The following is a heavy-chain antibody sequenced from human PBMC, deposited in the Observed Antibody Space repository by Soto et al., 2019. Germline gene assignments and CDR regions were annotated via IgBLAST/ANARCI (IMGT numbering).Heavy chain of an antibody. D-gene: IGHD1-26*01. CDR3: AREGTVGAYRYFDY. Sequence: GGSLRLSCAASGFTVSSNYMSWVRQAPGKGLEWVSVIYSGGSTYYADSVKGRFTISRDNSKNTLYLQMNSLRAEDTAVYYCAREGTVGAYRYFDYWGQGTLVTVSS. CDR2: IYSGGST. V-gene: IGHV3-66*01. J-gene: IGHJ4*02. CDR1: GFTVSSNY.